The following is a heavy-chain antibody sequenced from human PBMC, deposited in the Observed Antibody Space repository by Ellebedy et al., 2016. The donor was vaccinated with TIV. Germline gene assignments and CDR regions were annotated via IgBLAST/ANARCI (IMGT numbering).Heavy chain of an antibody. V-gene: IGHV3-21*01. Sequence: PGGSLRLSCAASGFTFSSYSMNWVHQAPGKGLEWVSSISSSSSYIYYADSVKGRFTISRDNAKNSLYLQMNSLRAEDTAVYYCARASSGNSMVHAFDIWGQGTMVTVSS. CDR2: ISSSSSYI. J-gene: IGHJ3*02. CDR1: GFTFSSYS. D-gene: IGHD4-23*01. CDR3: ARASSGNSMVHAFDI.